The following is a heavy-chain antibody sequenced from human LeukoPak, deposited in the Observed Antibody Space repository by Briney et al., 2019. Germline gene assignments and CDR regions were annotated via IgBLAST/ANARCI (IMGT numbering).Heavy chain of an antibody. CDR3: ARGYCSSTSCYQFDY. J-gene: IGHJ4*02. Sequence: ASVKVSCKASGYTFTGYYMHWVRQAPGQGLEWMGWINPNSGGTNYAQKFQGRVTMTRDTSISTAYMELSRLRSDDTAVYYCARGYCSSTSCYQFDYWGQGTLVTVSS. CDR2: INPNSGGT. V-gene: IGHV1-2*02. D-gene: IGHD2-2*01. CDR1: GYTFTGYY.